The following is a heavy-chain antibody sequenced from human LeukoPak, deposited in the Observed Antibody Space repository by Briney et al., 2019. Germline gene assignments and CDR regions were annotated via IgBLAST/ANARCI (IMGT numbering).Heavy chain of an antibody. CDR2: ISGSGGST. CDR1: GFTFSSYA. CDR3: VRDYYGSGSYYNDQNWFDA. Sequence: GGSLRLSCAASGFTFSSYAMSWVRQAPGKGLEWVSAISGSGGSTYYADSVKGRFTISRDNSKTTLYLQMSSLRAEDTAVYYCVRDYYGSGSYYNDQNWFDAWGQGTLVTVSS. J-gene: IGHJ5*02. D-gene: IGHD3-10*01. V-gene: IGHV3-23*01.